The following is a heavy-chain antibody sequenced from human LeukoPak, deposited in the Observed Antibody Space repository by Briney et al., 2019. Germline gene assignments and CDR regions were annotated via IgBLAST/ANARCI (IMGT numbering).Heavy chain of an antibody. CDR1: GFTFITND. V-gene: IGHV3-53*01. CDR2: LYSDGNT. Sequence: QPGGSLRLSCAASGFTFITNDMTWVRQAPGKGLEWVSVLYSDGNTKYADSVQGRFTISRDNSKSTLYLEMNSLSPDDTAVYYCARGVEPLAANTLAYWGQGTLVTVSS. D-gene: IGHD1-14*01. J-gene: IGHJ4*02. CDR3: ARGVEPLAANTLAY.